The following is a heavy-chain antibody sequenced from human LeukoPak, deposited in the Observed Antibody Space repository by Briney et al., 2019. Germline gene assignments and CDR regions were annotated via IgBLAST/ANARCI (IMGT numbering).Heavy chain of an antibody. J-gene: IGHJ4*02. V-gene: IGHV4-4*07. D-gene: IGHD1-26*01. CDR3: ARNGGSGTYYDGSFDY. CDR1: GGSISSYY. Sequence: PSETLSLTCAVSGGSISSYYWSWIRQSAGKGLEWIGRIYTSGSTNYNPSLKSRVTMSVDTSKNQFSLKLSSVTAADTAVYYCARNGGSGTYYDGSFDYWGQGTLVTVSS. CDR2: IYTSGST.